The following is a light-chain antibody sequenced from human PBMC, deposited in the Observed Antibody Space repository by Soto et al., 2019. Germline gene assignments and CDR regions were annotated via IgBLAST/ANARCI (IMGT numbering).Light chain of an antibody. J-gene: IGLJ2*01. CDR1: NSNVGSFP. CDR2: DND. V-gene: IGLV1-51*01. CDR3: GSWEDTRGEA. Sequence: QSVLTQPASVSAAPGQNVTISCSGANSNVGSFPVSWYQQLPGTAPKLLIYDNDKRPSGIPDRFSASKSGTSATLGITGLQTGDEATYYCGSWEDTRGEAFGGGTKLTVL.